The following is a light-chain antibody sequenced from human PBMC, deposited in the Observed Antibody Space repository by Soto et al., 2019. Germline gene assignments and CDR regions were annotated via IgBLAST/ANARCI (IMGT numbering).Light chain of an antibody. CDR3: QQYCSSLT. CDR2: GAS. CDR1: QSVSSSY. V-gene: IGKV3-20*01. J-gene: IGKJ4*01. Sequence: EIVLTQSPGTLSLSPGERATLSCRASQSVSSSYLAWYQQKPGQAPRLLIYGASSRATGIPDRFSGSGSGTDLNLTISRLEPEDFAVYYCQQYCSSLTFGGGTNVEIK.